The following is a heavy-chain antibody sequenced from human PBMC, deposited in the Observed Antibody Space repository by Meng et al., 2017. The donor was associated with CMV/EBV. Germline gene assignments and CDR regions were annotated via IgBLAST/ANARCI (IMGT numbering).Heavy chain of an antibody. J-gene: IGHJ4*02. CDR3: AHRGQSSGWAILYFDY. CDR2: IYWDDDK. D-gene: IGHD6-19*01. Sequence: SLTDSRHPLSTPTQTHTLTVTFSGFSLSASGGGVGWIRQPPGKALEWLALIYWDDDKRYSPSLKSRLTITKDTAKNQMVLTMTNMDPVDTATYYCAHRGQSSGWAILYFDYWGQGTLVTVSS. V-gene: IGHV2-5*02. CDR1: GFSLSASGGG.